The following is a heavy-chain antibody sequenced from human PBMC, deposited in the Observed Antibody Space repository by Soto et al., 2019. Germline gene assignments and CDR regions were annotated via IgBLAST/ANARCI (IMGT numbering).Heavy chain of an antibody. Sequence: GGSLRLSCAASGFTFSSYGMHWVRQAPGKGLEWVAVISYDGSNKYYADPVKGRFTISRDNSKNTLYLQMNSLRAEDTAVYYCASMAGFFDYWGQGTLVTVSS. CDR1: GFTFSSYG. CDR2: ISYDGSNK. V-gene: IGHV3-30*03. D-gene: IGHD3-10*01. J-gene: IGHJ4*02. CDR3: ASMAGFFDY.